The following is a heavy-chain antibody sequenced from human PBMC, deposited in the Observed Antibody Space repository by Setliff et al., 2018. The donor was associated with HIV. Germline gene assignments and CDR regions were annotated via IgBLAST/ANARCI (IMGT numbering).Heavy chain of an antibody. CDR3: ARSPAAEGF. CDR1: GGSISRSHLY. D-gene: IGHD6-13*01. Sequence: SLTCTVSGGSISRSHLYWGWIRQPPGKGLEWIGSIFYTGSTYYYNQSLKSRVTISVDASNNQFSLKLSSVTATDTAVYYCARSPAAEGFWGQGTLVTVSS. CDR2: IFYTGSTY. J-gene: IGHJ4*02. V-gene: IGHV4-39*01.